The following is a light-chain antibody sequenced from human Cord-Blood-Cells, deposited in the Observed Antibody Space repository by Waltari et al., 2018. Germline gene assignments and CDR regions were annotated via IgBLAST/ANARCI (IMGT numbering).Light chain of an antibody. CDR3: QQSYSTPST. Sequence: DIQMTQYPSSLFPSVGDRVTITCRASESISSYLNWYQQKPGKAPKLLIYAASSLQSGVPSRFSGSGSGTDFTLTISSLQPEDVATYYCQQSYSTPSTFGQGTRLEIK. CDR2: AAS. V-gene: IGKV1-39*01. CDR1: ESISSY. J-gene: IGKJ5*01.